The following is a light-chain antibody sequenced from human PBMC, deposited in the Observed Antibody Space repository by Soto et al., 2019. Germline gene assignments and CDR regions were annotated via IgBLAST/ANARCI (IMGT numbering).Light chain of an antibody. CDR2: EDN. CDR1: SSDVGTYNL. Sequence: QSVLTQPASVSGSPGQSITISCTGTSSDVGTYNLVAWYQQHPGKAPKLMIFEDNKRPSGVPDRFSGSKYGNTASLTISGLQTEDEADYFRCSSAASRILYAFRGGTKVT. J-gene: IGLJ1*01. V-gene: IGLV2-23*01. CDR3: CSSAASRILYA.